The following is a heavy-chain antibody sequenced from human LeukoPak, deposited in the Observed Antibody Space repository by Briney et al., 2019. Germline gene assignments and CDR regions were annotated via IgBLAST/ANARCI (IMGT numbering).Heavy chain of an antibody. CDR1: GGTFSSYA. D-gene: IGHD6-13*01. Sequence: ASVKVSCKASGGTFSSYAISWVRQAPGQGLEWMGGIIPIFGTANYAQKFQGRVTITADESTSTAYMELSSLRSEDTAVHYCASSVAGYSSSWSYYFDYWGQGTLVTVSS. J-gene: IGHJ4*02. V-gene: IGHV1-69*13. CDR3: ASSVAGYSSSWSYYFDY. CDR2: IIPIFGTA.